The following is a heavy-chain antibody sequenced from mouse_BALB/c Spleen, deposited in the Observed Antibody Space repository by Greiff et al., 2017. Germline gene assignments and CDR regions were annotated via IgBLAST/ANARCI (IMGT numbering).Heavy chain of an antibody. CDR1: GYTFTDYN. CDR3: ARTSLYYYGSRGYYFDY. V-gene: IGHV1-18*01. J-gene: IGHJ2*01. CDR2: INPNNGGT. D-gene: IGHD1-1*01. Sequence: VQLQQSGPELVKPGASVKIPCKASGYTFTDYNMDWVKQSHGKSLEWIGDINPNNGGTIYNQKFKGKATLTVDKSSSTAYMELRSLTSEDTAVYYCARTSLYYYGSRGYYFDYWGQGTTLTVSS.